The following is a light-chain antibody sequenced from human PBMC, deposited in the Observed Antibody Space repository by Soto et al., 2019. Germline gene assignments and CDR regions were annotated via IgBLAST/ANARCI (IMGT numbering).Light chain of an antibody. V-gene: IGKV3-15*01. CDR2: GAS. J-gene: IGKJ2*01. CDR1: QSVSSN. Sequence: EIVMTQSPATLSVSPGERATLSCRASQSVSSNLAWYQQKPGQAPRLLIYGASIRATGIPARFSGSGSGTEFTLTISSLQSEDLAVYDCQQYNNWPVTFGQGTKLEIK. CDR3: QQYNNWPVT.